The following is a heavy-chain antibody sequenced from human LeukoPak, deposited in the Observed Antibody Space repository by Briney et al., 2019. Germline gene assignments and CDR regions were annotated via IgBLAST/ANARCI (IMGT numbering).Heavy chain of an antibody. J-gene: IGHJ4*02. CDR2: INHSGST. V-gene: IGHV4-34*01. CDR3: ARRFGTSTPDY. Sequence: PSGTLSLTCAVYGGSFSGYYWSWIRQPPGKGLEWIGEINHSGSTNYNPSLKSRVTISVDTSKNQFSLKLSSVTAADTAVYYCARRFGTSTPDYWGQGTLVTVSS. D-gene: IGHD5-12*01. CDR1: GGSFSGYY.